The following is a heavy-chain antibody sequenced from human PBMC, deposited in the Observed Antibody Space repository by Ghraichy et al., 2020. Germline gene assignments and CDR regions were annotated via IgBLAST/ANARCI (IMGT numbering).Heavy chain of an antibody. D-gene: IGHD5/OR15-5a*01. Sequence: GGSLRLSCAASGFTFSNNWMHWVRQVPGKGLVWVSRINRDGSDTTNADSVKGRFTVSRDNAKSTLYLQMNSLRAEDTAVYYCARDQGGRSTGNMDVWGQGTTVTVSS. V-gene: IGHV3-74*01. CDR3: ARDQGGRSTGNMDV. CDR2: INRDGSDT. J-gene: IGHJ6*02. CDR1: GFTFSNNW.